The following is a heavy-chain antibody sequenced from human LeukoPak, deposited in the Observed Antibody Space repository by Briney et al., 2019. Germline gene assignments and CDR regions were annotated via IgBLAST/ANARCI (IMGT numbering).Heavy chain of an antibody. CDR3: ARTHYDFWSGYYQYYFDY. D-gene: IGHD3-3*01. CDR1: GGSISTYK. J-gene: IGHJ4*02. V-gene: IGHV4-59*08. Sequence: SETLSLTCSVSGGSISTYKWSWIRQPPGKGLEWIGYIYNSGGTVYNPSLKSRATMSIDTSKNQSSLRLTSVIAADTAVYYCARTHYDFWSGYYQYYFDYWGQGTLVTVSS. CDR2: IYNSGGT.